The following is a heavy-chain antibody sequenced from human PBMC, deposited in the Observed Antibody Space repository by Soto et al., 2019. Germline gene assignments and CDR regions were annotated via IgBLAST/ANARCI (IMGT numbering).Heavy chain of an antibody. CDR2: IIPIFGTA. J-gene: IGHJ6*02. D-gene: IGHD2-2*02. Sequence: QVQLVQSGAEVKKPGSSVKVSCKASGGTFSSYAISWVRQAPGQGLEWMGGIIPIFGTANYAQKFQGRVTITADESTITAYMELSSLRSEDTAVYYCARAHIVVVPAAIPYYYYGMDVCGHGATITVSS. CDR3: ARAHIVVVPAAIPYYYYGMDV. CDR1: GGTFSSYA. V-gene: IGHV1-69*01.